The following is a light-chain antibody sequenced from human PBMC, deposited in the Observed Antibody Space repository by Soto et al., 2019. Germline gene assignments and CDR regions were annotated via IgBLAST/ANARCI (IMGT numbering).Light chain of an antibody. J-gene: IGKJ1*01. CDR3: QQYGSSPLVT. CDR2: GAS. V-gene: IGKV3-20*01. CDR1: QSVSSSY. Sequence: EIVLTQSPGTLSLSPGERATLSCRASQSVSSSYLAWYQQKPGQAPRLLIYGASSRATGIPDRFSGSGSGTDFTLTISRLEPEDFAVYYCQQYGSSPLVTLGQGTKVEIK.